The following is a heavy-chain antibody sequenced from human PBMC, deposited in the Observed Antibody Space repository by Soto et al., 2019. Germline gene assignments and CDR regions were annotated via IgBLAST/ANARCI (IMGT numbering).Heavy chain of an antibody. CDR2: ISAHNGKT. CDR1: GYAFTTYG. CDR3: AGGRYGDY. J-gene: IGHJ4*02. D-gene: IGHD1-1*01. Sequence: QVHLVQSGAEVKKPGASVKVSCKGSGYAFTTYGITWARQAPGQGLEWMGWISAHNGKTNYAQKLQGRVTVTRDTSTSTAYMELGSLRSDDTAVYYCAGGRYGDYWGQGALVTVSS. V-gene: IGHV1-18*01.